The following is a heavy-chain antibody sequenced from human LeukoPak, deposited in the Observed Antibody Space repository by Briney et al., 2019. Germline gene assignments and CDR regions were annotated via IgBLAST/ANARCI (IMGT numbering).Heavy chain of an antibody. CDR1: GFTFSNYW. J-gene: IGHJ4*02. CDR2: INQDGSEK. D-gene: IGHD3-3*01. V-gene: IGHV3-7*03. CDR3: AGDESIFGVGISGLFDY. Sequence: PGGSLRHSCAVSGFTFSNYWMSWVRQAPGKGREWVANINQDGSEKSHVDSVKGRFTLSRDNATNPLYLQMNSLRAHGTVVYYRAGDESIFGVGISGLFDYWGQGTLVSVCS.